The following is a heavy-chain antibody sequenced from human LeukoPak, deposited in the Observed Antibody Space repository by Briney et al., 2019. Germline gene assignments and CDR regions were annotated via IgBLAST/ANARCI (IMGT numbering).Heavy chain of an antibody. V-gene: IGHV4-59*01. CDR3: ARDRAYYYMNG. Sequence: SETLSVTCTLSLGSTCTYLRSSIPQPPGQGLEWIGYIYYSGRNNYTPSLKSRVTISVDTSKTQFALKLSSVTAAETAVYYCARDRAYYYMNGWGKGTTVTVSS. CDR2: IYYSGRN. CDR1: LGSTCTYL. J-gene: IGHJ6*03. D-gene: IGHD5-24*01.